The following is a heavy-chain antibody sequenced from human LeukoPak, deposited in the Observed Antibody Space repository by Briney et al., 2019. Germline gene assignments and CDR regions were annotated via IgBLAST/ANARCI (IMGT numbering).Heavy chain of an antibody. D-gene: IGHD2-2*01. CDR1: GGSISSYY. V-gene: IGHV4-59*01. CDR3: ARGPVGYCSSTSCYPDYSYGMDV. J-gene: IGHJ6*02. Sequence: SETLSLTCTVSGGSISSYYWSWIRQPPGKGLEWIGYIYYSGSTNYNPSLKSRVTISVDTSKNQFSLKLSSVTAADTAVYYCARGPVGYCSSTSCYPDYSYGMDVWGQGTTVTVSS. CDR2: IYYSGST.